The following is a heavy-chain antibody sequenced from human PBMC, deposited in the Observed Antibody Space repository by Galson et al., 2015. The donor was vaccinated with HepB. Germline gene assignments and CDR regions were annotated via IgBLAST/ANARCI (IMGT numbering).Heavy chain of an antibody. CDR2: ISSSSSYI. Sequence: SLRLSCAASGFTFSSYSMNWVRQAPGKGLEWVSSISSSSSYIDYADSVKGRFTISRDNAKNSLYLQMNSLRAEDTAVYYCARISPSGPYFDYWGQGTLGTVSS. CDR1: GFTFSSYS. J-gene: IGHJ4*02. V-gene: IGHV3-21*01. CDR3: ARISPSGPYFDY. D-gene: IGHD3-3*02.